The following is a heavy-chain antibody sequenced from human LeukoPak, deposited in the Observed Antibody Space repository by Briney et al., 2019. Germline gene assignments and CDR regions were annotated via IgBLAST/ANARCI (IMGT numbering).Heavy chain of an antibody. CDR1: GYTFTSYD. D-gene: IGHD4-17*01. Sequence: ASMKVSCKASGYTFTSYDINWVRQPTGQGLEWMGWMNPNSGNTGYAQKFQGRVTMTRNTSISTAYMELSSLRSEDTAVYYCARKVTTGYWFDPWGQGTLVTVSS. CDR3: ARKVTTGYWFDP. J-gene: IGHJ5*02. CDR2: MNPNSGNT. V-gene: IGHV1-8*01.